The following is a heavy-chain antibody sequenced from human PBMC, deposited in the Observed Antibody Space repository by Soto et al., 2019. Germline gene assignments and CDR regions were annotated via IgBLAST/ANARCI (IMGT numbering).Heavy chain of an antibody. CDR2: INAGNGNT. V-gene: IGHV1-3*01. Sequence: ASVKVSCKASGYTFTSYAMHWVRQAPGQRLEWMGWINAGNGNTKYSQKFQGRVTITRDTSASTAYMELSSLRSEDTAVYYCARDKRKWERDYYFDYCPQGTLVSLLL. CDR3: ARDKRKWERDYYFDY. D-gene: IGHD1-26*01. CDR1: GYTFTSYA. J-gene: IGHJ4*02.